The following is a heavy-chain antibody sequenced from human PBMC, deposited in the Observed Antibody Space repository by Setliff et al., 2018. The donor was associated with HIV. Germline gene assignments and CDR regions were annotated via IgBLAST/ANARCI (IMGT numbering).Heavy chain of an antibody. J-gene: IGHJ4*02. CDR3: ARKYTGGPLDY. V-gene: IGHV1-8*02. CDR2: MNPNSGNT. CDR1: GYTFTSYD. Sequence: RASVKVSCKASGYTFTSYDINWVRQATGQGLEWMGWMNPNSGNTGYAQKFQGRVTMTTDTSTSTAYMELRSLRSDDTAMYYCARKYTGGPLDYWGQGTLVTVSS. D-gene: IGHD6-19*01.